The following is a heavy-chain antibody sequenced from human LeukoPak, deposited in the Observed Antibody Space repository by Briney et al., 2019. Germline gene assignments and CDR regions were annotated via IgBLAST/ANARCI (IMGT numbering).Heavy chain of an antibody. CDR1: GFTFSSYS. Sequence: GRSLRLSCAASGFTFSSYSMHWVRQAPGKGLEWVALISDDGGNEQFADSVKGRFTVSRDSSKNTVYLQMNSLRAEDTAMYYCARDHQVSYFDLWGQGTLVTVSS. CDR2: ISDDGGNE. V-gene: IGHV3-30*04. CDR3: ARDHQVSYFDL. J-gene: IGHJ4*02. D-gene: IGHD6-6*01.